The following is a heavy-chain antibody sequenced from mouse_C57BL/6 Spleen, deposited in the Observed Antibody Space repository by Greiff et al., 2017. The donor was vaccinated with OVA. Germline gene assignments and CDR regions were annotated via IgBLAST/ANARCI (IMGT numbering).Heavy chain of an antibody. D-gene: IGHD2-5*01. CDR1: GYAFTNYL. J-gene: IGHJ4*01. Sequence: QVQLKQSGAELVRPGTSVKVSCKASGYAFTNYLIEWVKQRPGQGLEWIGVINPGSGGTNYNEKVKGKATLTADKSSSTAYMQLSSLTSEDSAVYFCARDITLYSNLYYYAMDYWGQGTSVTVSS. CDR3: ARDITLYSNLYYYAMDY. CDR2: INPGSGGT. V-gene: IGHV1-54*01.